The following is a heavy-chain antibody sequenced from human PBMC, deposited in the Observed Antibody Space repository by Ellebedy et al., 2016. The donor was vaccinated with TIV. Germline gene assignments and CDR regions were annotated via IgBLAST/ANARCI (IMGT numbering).Heavy chain of an antibody. D-gene: IGHD1-1*01. J-gene: IGHJ3*02. CDR3: AKETFNDVDLEVWGIFDI. V-gene: IGHV3-66*01. Sequence: GGSLRLSCAASELTASGNYMSWVRQAPGKGLEWVSVIAIDGTTYYADSVKGRFTISTDNSKSTLYLQMKRLRAEDTAVYYCAKETFNDVDLEVWGIFDIWGQGTMVTVSS. CDR1: ELTASGNY. CDR2: IAIDGTT.